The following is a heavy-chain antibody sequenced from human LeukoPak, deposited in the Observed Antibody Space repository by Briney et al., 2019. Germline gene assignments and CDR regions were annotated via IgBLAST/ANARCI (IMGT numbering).Heavy chain of an antibody. Sequence: GGSLRLSCAASGFTFSSPWMHWVRQAPGKGLAWVSRINSDGSATAYADSVKGRFTISRDNAENTLYLQMNSLRAEDTAVYYCARGTAGYHSSYFDYWGQGTLVTVSS. CDR3: ARGTAGYHSSYFDY. CDR2: INSDGSAT. CDR1: GFTFSSPW. V-gene: IGHV3-74*01. J-gene: IGHJ4*02. D-gene: IGHD3-16*02.